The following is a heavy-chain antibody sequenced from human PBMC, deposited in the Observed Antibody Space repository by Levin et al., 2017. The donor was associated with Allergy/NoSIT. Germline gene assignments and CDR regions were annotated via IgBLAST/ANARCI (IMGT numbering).Heavy chain of an antibody. D-gene: IGHD3-10*01. V-gene: IGHV3-30-3*01. CDR1: GFTFSSYA. CDR3: ARDAYYYGSGSYYMDV. J-gene: IGHJ6*03. Sequence: GGSLRLSCAASGFTFSSYAMHWVRQAPGKGLEWVAVISYDGSNKYYADSVKGRFTISRDNSKNTLYLQMNSLRAEDTAVYYCARDAYYYGSGSYYMDVWGKGTTVTVSS. CDR2: ISYDGSNK.